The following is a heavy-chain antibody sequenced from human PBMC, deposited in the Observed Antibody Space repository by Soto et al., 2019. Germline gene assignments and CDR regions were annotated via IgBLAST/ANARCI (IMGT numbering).Heavy chain of an antibody. J-gene: IGHJ1*01. CDR2: IHTNGVV. CDR3: ARESGENWTYEAH. Sequence: QVQQQASGPGLVKPSDTLSLICSVSGTYISEFSWSWIRQPAGTGLEWIGRIHTNGVVHYRPSFRGRATMSIDTSSTHFSLNLQSATAADTAVYYCARESGENWTYEAHWGQGTLVTVSS. V-gene: IGHV4-4*07. CDR1: GTYISEFS. D-gene: IGHD1-7*01.